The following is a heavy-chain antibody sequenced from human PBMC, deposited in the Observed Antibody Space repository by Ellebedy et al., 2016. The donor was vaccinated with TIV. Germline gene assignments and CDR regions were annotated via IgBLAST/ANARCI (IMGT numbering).Heavy chain of an antibody. CDR2: RKRDGSEK. CDR1: GFTFHNYW. J-gene: IGHJ3*02. Sequence: GESLKISCAASGFTFHNYWMNWVRQAPGKGLEWVANRKRDGSEKYYVDSVKGRFTISRDNTNNSLYLQMNSLRAEDTAVYYCARDRAVGTMDAFDIWGQGTMVTVSS. CDR3: ARDRAVGTMDAFDI. D-gene: IGHD6-19*01. V-gene: IGHV3-7*01.